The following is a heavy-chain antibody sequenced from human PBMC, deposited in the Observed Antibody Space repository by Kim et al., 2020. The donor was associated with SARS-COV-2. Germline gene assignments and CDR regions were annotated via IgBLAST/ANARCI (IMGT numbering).Heavy chain of an antibody. CDR2: FSYSGST. CDR3: ARDPVDSYGHFDY. Sequence: SETLSRTCSVSGDSMSNSHWGWIRQPPGKGLEWIGIFSYSGSTTYNPSLKGRVTISLDTSKNQMSLKVTSVTAADTAVYDCARDPVDSYGHFDYWGQGSL. V-gene: IGHV4-59*13. D-gene: IGHD4-17*01. CDR1: GDSMSNSH. J-gene: IGHJ4*02.